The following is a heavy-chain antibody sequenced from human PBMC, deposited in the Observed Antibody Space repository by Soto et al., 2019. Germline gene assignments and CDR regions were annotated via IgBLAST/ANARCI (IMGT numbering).Heavy chain of an antibody. D-gene: IGHD6-13*01. CDR3: ARGGALSTSWYWGVGLGS. J-gene: IGHJ4*02. CDR2: IIPVFGTP. Sequence: SVKVSCKASGYSFSRHAITWVRQAPGQGLEWMGGIIPVFGTPSYAQKFQGRVTISADKSTNTSYLELRSLRSEDTAVYYCARGGALSTSWYWGVGLGSWGQGTQVTVSS. V-gene: IGHV1-69*06. CDR1: GYSFSRHA.